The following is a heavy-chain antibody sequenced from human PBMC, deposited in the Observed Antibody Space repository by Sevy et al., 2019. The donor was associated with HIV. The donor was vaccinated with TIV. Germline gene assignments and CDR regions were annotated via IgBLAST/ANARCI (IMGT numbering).Heavy chain of an antibody. J-gene: IGHJ4*02. V-gene: IGHV3-30*02. CDR2: IRYDGSNK. CDR1: GFIFSNYG. Sequence: GESLKISCVASGFIFSNYGMHWVRQAPGKGLQWVAFIRYDGSNKNNADSVKGRFTISRDNSKNTLYLQMNSLRAEDTAVYYCARESPSDWYLDSWGQGTLVTVSS. D-gene: IGHD6-19*01. CDR3: ARESPSDWYLDS.